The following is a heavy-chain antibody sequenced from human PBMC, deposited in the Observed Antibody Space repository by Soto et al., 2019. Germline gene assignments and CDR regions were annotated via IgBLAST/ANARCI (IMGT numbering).Heavy chain of an antibody. Sequence: GGSLRLSCAASGFTFSTYAMSWVRQAPGKGLEWVSTFGGIGGRTYYADSVKGRFTVSRDNAKNSLYLQMNSLRAEDTAVYHCARPTYYYDSSGPPAYWGQGILVTVSS. CDR1: GFTFSTYA. CDR3: ARPTYYYDSSGPPAY. J-gene: IGHJ4*02. D-gene: IGHD3-22*01. V-gene: IGHV3-23*01. CDR2: FGGIGGRT.